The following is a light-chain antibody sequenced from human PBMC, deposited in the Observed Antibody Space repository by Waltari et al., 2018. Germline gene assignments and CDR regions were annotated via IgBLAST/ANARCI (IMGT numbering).Light chain of an antibody. CDR1: SSDVGNYIL. CDR2: EDT. V-gene: IGLV2-23*01. CDR3: SSYAGSSTLV. Sequence: QSALTQPASVSASPGQSMTISCTGTSSDVGNYILVSWYQQHPGKAPKLMIYEDTKRPSGGANRVSGSKSGNTASLTISGLQAEDEADYFCSSYAGSSTLVFGGGTKLTVL. J-gene: IGLJ3*02.